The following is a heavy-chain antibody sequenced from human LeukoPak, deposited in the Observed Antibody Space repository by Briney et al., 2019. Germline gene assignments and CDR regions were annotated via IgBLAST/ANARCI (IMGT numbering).Heavy chain of an antibody. CDR3: TKAAGRYFVYDAFDI. V-gene: IGHV3-23*01. D-gene: IGHD3-9*01. Sequence: GGSLRLSCAASGFTFSIYAMSWVRQAPGKGLEWVSAISGSGGSTYYADSVKGRFTISRDNSKNTLYLQMNSLRAEDTAVYYCTKAAGRYFVYDAFDIWGQGTMVTVSS. CDR1: GFTFSIYA. J-gene: IGHJ3*02. CDR2: ISGSGGST.